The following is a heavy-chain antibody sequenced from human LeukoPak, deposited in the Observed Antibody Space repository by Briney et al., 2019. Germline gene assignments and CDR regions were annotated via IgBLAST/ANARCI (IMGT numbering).Heavy chain of an antibody. Sequence: SETLSLTCTVSGGSISSYYWSWIRQSAGKGLEWIGRIYTSGSTNYNPSLKSRVTMSVDTSKNQFSLKLSSVTAADTAVYYCARDPSYSTNAGWFDPWGQGTLVTVSS. CDR1: GGSISSYY. J-gene: IGHJ5*02. CDR2: IYTSGST. CDR3: ARDPSYSTNAGWFDP. V-gene: IGHV4-4*07. D-gene: IGHD1-26*01.